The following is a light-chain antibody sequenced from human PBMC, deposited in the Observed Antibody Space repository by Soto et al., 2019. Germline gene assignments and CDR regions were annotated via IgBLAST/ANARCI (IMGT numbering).Light chain of an antibody. V-gene: IGLV1-40*01. CDR2: GDS. Sequence: QSVLTQPPSVSGAPGQRVTISCTGSSSNIGIPYDVHWYQQLPGTAPKLLIYGDSNRPSGVPDRFSGSKSGTSASLAITGLQAGDEADYYCQSYDTSLSGVVFGGGTKLTVL. CDR1: SSNIGIPYD. J-gene: IGLJ2*01. CDR3: QSYDTSLSGVV.